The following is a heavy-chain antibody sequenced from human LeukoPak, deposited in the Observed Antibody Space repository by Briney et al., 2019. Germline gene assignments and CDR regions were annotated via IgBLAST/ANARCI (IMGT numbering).Heavy chain of an antibody. Sequence: GGSLRLSCAASGFTFSDYYMSWIRQAPGKGLEWVSYISSSGSTIYYADSVKGRFTISRDNAKNSLYLQMNSLRAEDTAVYYCARDNSTHYGDYVGGEDAFDIWGQGTMVTVSS. V-gene: IGHV3-11*01. CDR3: ARDNSTHYGDYVGGEDAFDI. J-gene: IGHJ3*02. D-gene: IGHD4-17*01. CDR2: ISSSGSTI. CDR1: GFTFSDYY.